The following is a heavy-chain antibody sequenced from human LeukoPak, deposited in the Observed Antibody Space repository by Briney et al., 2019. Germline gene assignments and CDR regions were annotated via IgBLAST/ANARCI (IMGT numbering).Heavy chain of an antibody. J-gene: IGHJ6*02. CDR3: ARDSSGWPYYYYYYGMDV. V-gene: IGHV1-18*01. D-gene: IGHD6-19*01. Sequence: GASVKVSCKASGYTLTSYGISWVRQAPGQGLEWMGWISAYNGNTNYAQKLQGRVTMTTDTSTSTAYMELRSLRSDDTAVYYCARDSSGWPYYYYYYGMDVWGQGTTVTVSS. CDR1: GYTLTSYG. CDR2: ISAYNGNT.